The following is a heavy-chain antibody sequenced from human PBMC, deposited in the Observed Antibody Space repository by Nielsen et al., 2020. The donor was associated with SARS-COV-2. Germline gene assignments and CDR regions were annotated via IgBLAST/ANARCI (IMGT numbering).Heavy chain of an antibody. CDR3: ARARRGYSYGRLDD. J-gene: IGHJ4*02. V-gene: IGHV3-30*04. D-gene: IGHD5-18*01. CDR2: ISYDGSKK. CDR1: GYTFTSYY. Sequence: SCKASGYTFTSYYMHWVRQAPGKGLEWVAVISYDGSKKDYADSVKGRFIISRDNSKDMLYMQMNSLRIEDTAVYYCARARRGYSYGRLDDWGQGTLVTVSS.